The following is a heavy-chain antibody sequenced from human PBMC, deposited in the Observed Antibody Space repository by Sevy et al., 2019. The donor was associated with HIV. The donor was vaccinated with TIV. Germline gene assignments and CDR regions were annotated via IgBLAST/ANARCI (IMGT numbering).Heavy chain of an antibody. D-gene: IGHD2-15*01. V-gene: IGHV1-18*01. CDR2: ISAYYGST. J-gene: IGHJ5*02. CDR3: ATEGLRYYSGASLYQGDWFDP. CDR1: GYTFTNYG. Sequence: ASVKVSCKASGYTFTNYGISWVRQAPGQGLEWMGWISAYYGSTNYAQNLQGRVTLTRDTSTSSAYMELKDLRSDDTAVYYCATEGLRYYSGASLYQGDWFDPWGQGTLVTVSS.